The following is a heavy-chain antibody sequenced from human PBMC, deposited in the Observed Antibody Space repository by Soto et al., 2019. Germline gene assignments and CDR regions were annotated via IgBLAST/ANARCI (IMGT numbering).Heavy chain of an antibody. CDR2: IIPIFGTA. D-gene: IGHD3-9*01. Sequence: SVKVSCKASGGTFSSYAISWVRQAPGQGLEWMGGIIPIFGTANYAQKFQGRVTITADKSTSTAYMELSSLRSEDTAVYYCARRREMATIFYYYYGMDVWGQGTTVTVSS. CDR1: GGTFSSYA. V-gene: IGHV1-69*06. J-gene: IGHJ6*02. CDR3: ARRREMATIFYYYYGMDV.